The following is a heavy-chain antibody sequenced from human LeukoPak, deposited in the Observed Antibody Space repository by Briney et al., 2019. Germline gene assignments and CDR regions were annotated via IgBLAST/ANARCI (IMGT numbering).Heavy chain of an antibody. V-gene: IGHV1-8*01. D-gene: IGHD3-10*01. CDR2: MNPNSGNT. CDR3: ATSRESGGWFDP. CDR1: GYTFTSYD. J-gene: IGHJ5*02. Sequence: ASVKVSCKASGYTFTSYDINWVRQATGQGHEWMGWMNPNSGNTGYAQKFQGRVTMTRNTSISTAYMELSSLRSEDTAVYYCATSRESGGWFDPWGQGTLVTVSS.